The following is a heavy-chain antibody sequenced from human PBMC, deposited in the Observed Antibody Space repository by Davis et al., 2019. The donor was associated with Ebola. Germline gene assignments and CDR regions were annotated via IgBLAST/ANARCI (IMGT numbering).Heavy chain of an antibody. Sequence: SETLSLTCTVSGDSISSGSYYWAWIRQPAGKGLEWIGHMYTSGSTNYNPSLKSRVTISVDTSKNHFSLNLTSVTAADTAVYYCARDRRDTSGYGFWGQGTLVTVSS. CDR3: ARDRRDTSGYGF. CDR1: GDSISSGSYY. CDR2: MYTSGST. D-gene: IGHD3-22*01. V-gene: IGHV4-61*09. J-gene: IGHJ4*02.